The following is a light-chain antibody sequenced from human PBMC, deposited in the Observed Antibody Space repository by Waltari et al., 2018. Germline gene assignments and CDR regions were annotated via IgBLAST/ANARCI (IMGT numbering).Light chain of an antibody. J-gene: IGKJ4*01. CDR2: QVS. CDR3: VQGTHWPLT. Sequence: DVVITQSPLSLPVTPGQPASISYRSIQRVVNSDGKTYLNWLKQQPGQPPRGISYQVSNRDSGFPDRFSGSGAGREFTLKISRVEAEDVGVYYCVQGTHWPLTFGGGTKLEIK. V-gene: IGKV2-30*01. CDR1: QRVVNSDGKTY.